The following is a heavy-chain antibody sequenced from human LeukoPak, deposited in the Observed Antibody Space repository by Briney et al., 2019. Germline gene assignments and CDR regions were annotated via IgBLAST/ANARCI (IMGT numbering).Heavy chain of an antibody. CDR2: MYYTESP. CDR1: GASIRSYY. V-gene: IGHV4-59*08. D-gene: IGHD3-10*01. J-gene: IGHJ4*02. CDR3: ARSYDTNNRQRFDY. Sequence: SETLSLTCTVFGASIRSYYWSWIRQPPGKGLEWIAYMYYTESPNYNPSLKSRVSMSGDSSRNQFSLKLNSVTAADTAVYYCARSYDTNNRQRFDYWGQGILVTVSP.